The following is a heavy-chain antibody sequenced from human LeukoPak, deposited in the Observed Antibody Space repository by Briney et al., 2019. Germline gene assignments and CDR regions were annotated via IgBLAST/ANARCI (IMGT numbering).Heavy chain of an antibody. CDR2: ISWSGGSV. D-gene: IGHD3-16*01. CDR1: GFTFDDYA. CDR3: ARGGGSSTDDYFNI. Sequence: GGSLRLSCGASGFTFDDYAMHWVRQAPGKGLEWVSGISWSGGSVGYADSVKGRFTISRDNAKNSLYLQMNSLRVEDTALYYCARGGGSSTDDYFNIWGQGTMVTVSS. V-gene: IGHV3-9*01. J-gene: IGHJ3*02.